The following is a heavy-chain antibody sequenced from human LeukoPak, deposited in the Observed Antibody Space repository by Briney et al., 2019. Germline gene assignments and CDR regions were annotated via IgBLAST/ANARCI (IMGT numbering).Heavy chain of an antibody. V-gene: IGHV4-39*01. Sequence: SETLSLTCTVSGGSISSSSYYWGWMRQPPGKGLEWIGSIYYSGRTYYNPSLKSRVTISVDTSKNQFSLKLSSVTAADTAVYYCARLADGRAGNYYDFWNEGSYYFDYWGQGTLVTVSS. CDR1: GGSISSSSYY. CDR2: IYYSGRT. J-gene: IGHJ4*02. D-gene: IGHD3-3*01. CDR3: ARLADGRAGNYYDFWNEGSYYFDY.